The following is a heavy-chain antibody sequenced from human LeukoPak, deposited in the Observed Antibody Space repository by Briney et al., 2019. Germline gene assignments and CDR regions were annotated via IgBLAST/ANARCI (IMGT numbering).Heavy chain of an antibody. D-gene: IGHD2-21*01. CDR3: ARDPSVVAFDY. Sequence: PGGALRLSCAASGFTFSSYAMHWVRQAPGKGLGWVAVISYDGSNKYYADSVKGRFTISRDNSKNTLYLQMNSLRAEDTAVYYCARDPSVVAFDYWGQGTLVTVSS. J-gene: IGHJ4*02. CDR1: GFTFSSYA. V-gene: IGHV3-30-3*01. CDR2: ISYDGSNK.